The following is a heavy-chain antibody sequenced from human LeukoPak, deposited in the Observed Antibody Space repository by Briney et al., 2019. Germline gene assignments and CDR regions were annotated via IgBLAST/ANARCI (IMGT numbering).Heavy chain of an antibody. J-gene: IGHJ4*02. CDR3: VREGNELLSKNFDY. CDR2: INPHSGGT. D-gene: IGHD2-21*02. V-gene: IGHV1-2*02. CDR1: GLTFHRHY. Sequence: SVTVSCKASGLTFHRHYIHWLRQAPGQGLEWMGYINPHSGGTSSPQKFEGRVTMTTDTSISAVYMELSSLTSDDTAMYYCVREGNELLSKNFDYWGQGSLVTVSS.